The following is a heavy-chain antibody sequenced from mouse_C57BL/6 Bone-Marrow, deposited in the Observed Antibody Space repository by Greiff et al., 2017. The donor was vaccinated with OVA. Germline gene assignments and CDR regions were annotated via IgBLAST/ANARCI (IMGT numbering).Heavy chain of an antibody. D-gene: IGHD2-3*01. Sequence: LVESGPELVKPGDSVKISCKASGYSFTGYFMNWVMQSHGKSLEWIGRINPYNGDTFYNQKFKGKATLTVDKSSSTAHMELRSLTSEDSAVYYCARSVVDGYPWFAYRGQGTLVTVSA. V-gene: IGHV1-20*01. CDR3: ARSVVDGYPWFAY. CDR1: GYSFTGYF. J-gene: IGHJ3*01. CDR2: INPYNGDT.